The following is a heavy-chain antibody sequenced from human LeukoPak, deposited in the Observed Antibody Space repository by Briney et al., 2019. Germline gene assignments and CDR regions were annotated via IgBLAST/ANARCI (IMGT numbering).Heavy chain of an antibody. J-gene: IGHJ6*03. CDR3: AKDLLRNKAMVTGYYYYYYMDV. D-gene: IGHD5-18*01. V-gene: IGHV3-23*01. Sequence: GGSLRLSCAASGFTFSSYAMSWVRQAPGKGLEWVSAISGSGGSTYYADSVKGRFTISRDNSKNTLYLQMNSLRAEDTAVYYCAKDLLRNKAMVTGYYYYYYMDVWGKGTTVTVSS. CDR1: GFTFSSYA. CDR2: ISGSGGST.